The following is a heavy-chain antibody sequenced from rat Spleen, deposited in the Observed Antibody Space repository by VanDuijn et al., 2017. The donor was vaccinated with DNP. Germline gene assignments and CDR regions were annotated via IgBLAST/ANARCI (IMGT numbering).Heavy chain of an antibody. Sequence: EVKLVESGGGLVQPGRSLKLSCAASGFNFNDNWMGWVRQAPGKGLDWIGEINKDSSTIVYTPSLRDKFTISRDNAQNTLYLQMSKMGSEDTALYYCTKGPNYGGHSDYFDNWGQGVMVTVSS. CDR3: TKGPNYGGHSDYFDN. V-gene: IGHV4-2*01. CDR1: GFNFNDNW. J-gene: IGHJ2*01. CDR2: INKDSSTI. D-gene: IGHD1-11*01.